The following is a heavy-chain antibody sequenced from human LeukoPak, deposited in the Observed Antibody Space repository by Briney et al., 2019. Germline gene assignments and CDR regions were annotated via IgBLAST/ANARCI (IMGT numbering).Heavy chain of an antibody. CDR2: IKQDGSEK. J-gene: IGHJ6*03. V-gene: IGHV3-7*04. D-gene: IGHD5-24*01. CDR1: GFTFSSYW. CDR3: ARGRWLQQYYYYMDV. Sequence: GGSLRLSCAASGFTFSSYWMSWVRQAPGKGLEWVANIKQDGSEKYYVDSVKGRFTISRDNAKNSLYLQMNSLRAEDTAVYYCARGRWLQQYYYYMDVWGKGTTVTISS.